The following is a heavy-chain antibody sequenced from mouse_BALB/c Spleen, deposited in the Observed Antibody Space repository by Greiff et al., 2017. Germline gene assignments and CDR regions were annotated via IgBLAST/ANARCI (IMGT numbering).Heavy chain of an antibody. Sequence: EVKLMESGAELVKPGASVKLSCTASGFNIKDTYMHWVKQRPEQGLEWIGRIDPANGNTKYDPKFQGKATITADTSSNTAYLQLSSLTSEDTAVYYCASPDVFDYWGQGTTLTVSS. CDR1: GFNIKDTY. J-gene: IGHJ2*01. V-gene: IGHV14-3*02. CDR3: ASPDVFDY. CDR2: IDPANGNT.